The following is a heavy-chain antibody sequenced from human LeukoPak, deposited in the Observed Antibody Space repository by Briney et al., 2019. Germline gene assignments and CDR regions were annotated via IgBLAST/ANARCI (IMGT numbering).Heavy chain of an antibody. J-gene: IGHJ4*02. D-gene: IGHD2-21*01. CDR1: GFTFRNYW. CDR3: ARGGFGIVVVSAIDY. Sequence: PGGSLRLSCAASGFTFRNYWMHWVRQAPGKGLVWVSRINSDGSSTTYADSVKGRSTMSRDNAKNTLYLQMNSLRAEDTAVYYCARGGFGIVVVSAIDYWGQGTLVTVSS. V-gene: IGHV3-74*01. CDR2: INSDGSST.